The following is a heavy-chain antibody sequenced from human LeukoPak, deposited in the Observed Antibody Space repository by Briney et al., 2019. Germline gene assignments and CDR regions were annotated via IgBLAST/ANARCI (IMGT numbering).Heavy chain of an antibody. J-gene: IGHJ4*02. CDR3: ARGGWFGELFFDH. V-gene: IGHV4-61*02. CDR2: VISSGTT. Sequence: SQTLSLTCSASGGSISSDSYHWTWIRQPAGKGLEWIGRVISSGTTNYNPSLKSRVTILVGTSKNQFSLKLNFVTAADTAVYYCARGGWFGELFFDHWGQGILVTVSS. D-gene: IGHD3-10*01. CDR1: GGSISSDSYH.